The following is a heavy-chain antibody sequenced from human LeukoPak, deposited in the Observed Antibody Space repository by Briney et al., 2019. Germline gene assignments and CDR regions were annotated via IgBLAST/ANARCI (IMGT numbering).Heavy chain of an antibody. J-gene: IGHJ1*01. V-gene: IGHV4-30-2*01. CDR3: ASLYCSGGSCYDSAEYFQH. CDR2: IYHSGST. CDR1: GGSISSGGYS. Sequence: SDTLSLTCADSGGSISSGGYSWSWIRQPPGKGLEWIGYIYHSGSTYYNPSLKSRVTISVDRSKNQFSLKLSSVTAADTAVYYCASLYCSGGSCYDSAEYFQHWGQGTLVTVSS. D-gene: IGHD2-15*01.